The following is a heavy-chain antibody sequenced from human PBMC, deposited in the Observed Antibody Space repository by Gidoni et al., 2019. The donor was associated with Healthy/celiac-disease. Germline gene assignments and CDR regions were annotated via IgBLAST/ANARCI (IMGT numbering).Heavy chain of an antibody. Sequence: QVQLVESGGGVVQPGWSLRLYCAASGFTCSSYGMHWVRQAPGKGLEWGAVIWYDGSNKYYADSVKGRFTISRDNSKNTLYLQMNSLRAEDTAVYYCARVDDGYSTDYWGQGTLVTVSS. D-gene: IGHD5-18*01. CDR2: IWYDGSNK. CDR3: ARVDDGYSTDY. J-gene: IGHJ4*02. V-gene: IGHV3-33*01. CDR1: GFTCSSYG.